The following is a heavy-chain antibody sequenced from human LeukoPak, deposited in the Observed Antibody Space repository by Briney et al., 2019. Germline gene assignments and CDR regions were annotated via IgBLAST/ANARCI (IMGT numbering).Heavy chain of an antibody. Sequence: GGSLRLSCAASGFTFSNFGTHWVRQAPGKGLEWVAVISYDGSNKYYADSVKGRFTISRDNSKNTLYLQMNSLRAEDTAVYYCARDGGRREDYWGQGALVTVSS. CDR2: ISYDGSNK. V-gene: IGHV3-30*03. J-gene: IGHJ4*02. D-gene: IGHD2-15*01. CDR3: ARDGGRREDY. CDR1: GFTFSNFG.